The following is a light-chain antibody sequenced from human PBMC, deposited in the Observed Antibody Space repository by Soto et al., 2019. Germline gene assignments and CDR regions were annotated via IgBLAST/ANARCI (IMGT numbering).Light chain of an antibody. Sequence: DIQMTQSPSSLSPSVGDRVTITCRASHSISSYLNWYQQKPGKAPKLLISTASSLQNGVPLRFSGSGSGTDFTLTIRSLQPEDFATYYCQQSHSPPWTFGQGTKVEIK. CDR3: QQSHSPPWT. CDR1: HSISSY. V-gene: IGKV1-39*01. CDR2: TAS. J-gene: IGKJ1*01.